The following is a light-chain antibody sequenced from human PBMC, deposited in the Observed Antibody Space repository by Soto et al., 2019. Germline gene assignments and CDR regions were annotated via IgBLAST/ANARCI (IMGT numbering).Light chain of an antibody. CDR1: QSVSSY. CDR2: DAS. V-gene: IGKV3-11*01. CDR3: QQRSNWRPVYT. J-gene: IGKJ2*01. Sequence: EIVLTQSPATLSLSPGERATLSCRASQSVSSYLAWYQQKPGQAPRLLIYDASNRATGIPARFSGSGSGTDFTLTISSLEPEDFAVYYCQQRSNWRPVYTFGQGTKLEIK.